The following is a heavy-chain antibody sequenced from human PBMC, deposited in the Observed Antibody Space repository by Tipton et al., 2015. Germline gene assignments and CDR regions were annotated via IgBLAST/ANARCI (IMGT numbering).Heavy chain of an antibody. Sequence: GSLRLSCAATGFTFSNYDMSWVRQAPGKGLEWVSYISRSSSILYYADSVKGRFTISRDNGENSLYLQMNSLRDEDTAVYYCARDRGDFDPYYSDYWGQGTLVTVSS. CDR2: ISRSSSIL. V-gene: IGHV3-48*02. D-gene: IGHD3-10*01. J-gene: IGHJ4*02. CDR3: ARDRGDFDPYYSDY. CDR1: GFTFSNYD.